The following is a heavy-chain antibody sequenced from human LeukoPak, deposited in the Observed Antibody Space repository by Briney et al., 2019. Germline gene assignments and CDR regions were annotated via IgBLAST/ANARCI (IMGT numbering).Heavy chain of an antibody. CDR2: ISSSSSYI. D-gene: IGHD6-13*01. CDR1: GFTFSSYW. Sequence: GGSLRLSCAASGFTFSSYWMSWVRQAPGKGLEWVSSISSSSSYIYYADSVKGRFTISRDNAKNSLYLQMNSLRAEDTAVYYCARDFKAAAGTEYYYYYMDVWGKGTTVTVSS. J-gene: IGHJ6*03. V-gene: IGHV3-21*01. CDR3: ARDFKAAAGTEYYYYYMDV.